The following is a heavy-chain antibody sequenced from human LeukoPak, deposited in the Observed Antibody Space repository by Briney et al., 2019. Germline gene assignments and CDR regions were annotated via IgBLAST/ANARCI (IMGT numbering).Heavy chain of an antibody. D-gene: IGHD6-13*01. V-gene: IGHV4-39*01. CDR2: IYSNGSA. CDR1: GGSISSFHYN. CDR3: ARVTSWYLDYYYMDV. Sequence: SETLSLTCTVSGGSISSFHYNWDWIRQPPGKGLEWIGTIYSNGSANYNPSLKSRVTISVDRSKKQFSLKLSSVTAADTAVYYCARVTSWYLDYYYMDVWGNGTTVTISS. J-gene: IGHJ6*03.